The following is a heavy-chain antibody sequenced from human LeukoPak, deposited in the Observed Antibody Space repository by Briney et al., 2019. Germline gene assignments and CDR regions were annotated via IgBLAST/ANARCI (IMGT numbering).Heavy chain of an antibody. CDR1: GFTFSSYG. CDR2: IWYDGSNK. Sequence: PGGSLRLSCAASGFTFSSYGMHWVRQAPGKGLEWVAVIWYDGSNKYYADSVKGRFTISRDNSKNTLYLQMNSLRAEDTAVYYCARAHYDSSGYLFGYWGQGTLVTVSS. D-gene: IGHD3-22*01. V-gene: IGHV3-33*01. J-gene: IGHJ4*02. CDR3: ARAHYDSSGYLFGY.